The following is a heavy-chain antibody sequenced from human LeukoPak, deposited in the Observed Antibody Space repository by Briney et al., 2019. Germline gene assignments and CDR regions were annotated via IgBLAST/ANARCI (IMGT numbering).Heavy chain of an antibody. CDR1: GGSLSSSSYY. V-gene: IGHV4-39*01. Sequence: SETLSLTCTVSGGSLSSSSYYWGWIRQPPGKGVEWIGSSYYSGSTYYNPSLKSRVTIAVDTSKNQFSLKLSSVTAADTAEYYCASGTHSTEFDPWGQGTLVTVSS. D-gene: IGHD3-10*01. CDR3: ASGTHSTEFDP. CDR2: SYYSGST. J-gene: IGHJ5*02.